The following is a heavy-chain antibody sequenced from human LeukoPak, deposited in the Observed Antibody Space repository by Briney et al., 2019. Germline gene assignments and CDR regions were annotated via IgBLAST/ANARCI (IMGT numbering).Heavy chain of an antibody. V-gene: IGHV3-30*04. CDR1: RFTFSSYA. J-gene: IGHJ4*02. D-gene: IGHD3-10*01. Sequence: GGSLRLSCAASRFTFSSYAMHWVRQAPGKGLEWVALISYDGRNKYYADSVKGRFTISRDNSKNTLYLQMNSLRAEDTAVYYCAKGQRFGELLYFDYWGQGILVTVSS. CDR3: AKGQRFGELLYFDY. CDR2: ISYDGRNK.